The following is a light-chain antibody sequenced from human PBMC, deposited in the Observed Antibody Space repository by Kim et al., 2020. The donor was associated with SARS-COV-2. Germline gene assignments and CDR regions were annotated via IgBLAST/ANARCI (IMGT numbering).Light chain of an antibody. CDR3: LQHKSYPYT. V-gene: IGKV1-17*03. CDR2: ATS. Sequence: SASVGDRVTITCRASQDISNFLAWFQQKPGKVPKRLIYATSSLQSGVPSRFSGSGSGTEYSLTISSLRPEDFATYYCLQHKSYPYTLGQGTKLEIK. J-gene: IGKJ2*01. CDR1: QDISNF.